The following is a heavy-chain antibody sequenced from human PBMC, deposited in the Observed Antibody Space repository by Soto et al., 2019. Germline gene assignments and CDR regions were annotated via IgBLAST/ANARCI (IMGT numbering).Heavy chain of an antibody. CDR2: ISSSSSYI. Sequence: EVQLVESGGGLVKPGGSLRLSCAASGFTFSSYSMNWVRQAPGNGLEWVSSISSSSSYIYYADSVKGRFTISRDNAKYSLYLQMNSLRAEDTAVYYCARESGSYFLGLDYWGQGTLVTVSS. CDR3: ARESGSYFLGLDY. V-gene: IGHV3-21*01. CDR1: GFTFSSYS. D-gene: IGHD1-26*01. J-gene: IGHJ4*02.